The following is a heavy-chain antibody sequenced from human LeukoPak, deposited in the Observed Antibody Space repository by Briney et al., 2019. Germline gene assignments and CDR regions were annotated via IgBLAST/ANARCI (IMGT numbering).Heavy chain of an antibody. Sequence: SETLSLTCTVSGGSISSGGYYWSWIRQHPGKGLEWIGYIYYSGSTYYNPSLKSRVTISVDTSKNQFSLKLSSVTAADTAVYYCARDGGRGSGYCTGDYWGQGTLVTVSS. J-gene: IGHJ4*02. V-gene: IGHV4-31*03. D-gene: IGHD3-3*01. CDR2: IYYSGST. CDR1: GGSISSGGYY. CDR3: ARDGGRGSGYCTGDY.